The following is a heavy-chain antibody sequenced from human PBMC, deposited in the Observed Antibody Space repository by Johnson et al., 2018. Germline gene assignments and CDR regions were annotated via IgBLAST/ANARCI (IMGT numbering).Heavy chain of an antibody. D-gene: IGHD3-3*01. CDR3: AKAPVGWLGEGAEYFQH. CDR2: ISSSSSTI. V-gene: IGHV3-48*01. CDR1: GFTFSSYS. J-gene: IGHJ1*01. Sequence: EVQLVESGGGLVQPGGSLRLSCAASGFTFSSYSMNWVRQAPGKGLEWVSYISSSSSTIYYADSVKGRFTISRDNAKNPLYLQMNSLRAEDTALYYCAKAPVGWLGEGAEYFQHWGQGTLVTVSS.